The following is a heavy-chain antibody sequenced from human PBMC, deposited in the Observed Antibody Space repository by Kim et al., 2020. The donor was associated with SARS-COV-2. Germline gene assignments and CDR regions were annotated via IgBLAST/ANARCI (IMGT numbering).Heavy chain of an antibody. CDR1: GGTFSSYT. CDR2: IIPILGIA. Sequence: SVKVSCKASGGTFSSYTISWVRQAPGQGLEWMGRIIPILGIANYAQKFQGRVTITADKSTSTAYMELSSLRSEDTAVYYCARGMVLWLGWFDPWGQGTLVTVSS. D-gene: IGHD6-19*01. V-gene: IGHV1-69*02. J-gene: IGHJ5*02. CDR3: ARGMVLWLGWFDP.